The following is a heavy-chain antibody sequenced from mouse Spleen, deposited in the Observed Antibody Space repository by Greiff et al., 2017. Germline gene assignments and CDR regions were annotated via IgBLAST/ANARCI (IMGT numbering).Heavy chain of an antibody. CDR2: ISYDGSN. J-gene: IGHJ4*01. CDR1: GYSITSGYY. V-gene: IGHV3-6*01. CDR3: AREGVYDAMDY. Sequence: DVKLQESGPGLVKPSQSLSLTCSVTGYSITSGYYWNWIRQFPGNKLEWMGYISYDGSNNYNPSLKNRISITRDTSKNQFFLKLNSVTTEDTATYYCAREGVYDAMDYWGQGTSVTVSS. D-gene: IGHD1-3*01.